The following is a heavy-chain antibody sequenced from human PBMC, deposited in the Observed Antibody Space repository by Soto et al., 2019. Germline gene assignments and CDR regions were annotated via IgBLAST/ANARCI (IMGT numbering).Heavy chain of an antibody. CDR2: IYYTGST. Sequence: KSSETLSLTCTVSGDSINNYYWSWIRQPPGKRLEWIGYIYYTGSTTYNPSLESRVTMSVDTSKNQFSLKLNSVNAADTAVYYCAKYRRTEAEGFTLDYWGRGTLLTVSS. V-gene: IGHV4-59*01. CDR3: AKYRRTEAEGFTLDY. J-gene: IGHJ4*02. D-gene: IGHD6-13*01. CDR1: GDSINNYY.